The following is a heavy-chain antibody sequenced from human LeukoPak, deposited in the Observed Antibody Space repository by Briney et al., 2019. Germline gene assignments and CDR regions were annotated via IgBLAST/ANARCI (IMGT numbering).Heavy chain of an antibody. J-gene: IGHJ4*02. CDR3: AKDSNSLDFSSGYYPD. CDR1: GYTFTSYY. D-gene: IGHD3-3*01. V-gene: IGHV1-46*01. Sequence: ASVKVSCKASGYTFTSYYMHWVRQAPGQGLEWMGIINPSGGSTSYAQKFQGRVTMTRDTSTSTVYMELSSLRSEDTAVYYCAKDSNSLDFSSGYYPDWGQGTLVTVSS. CDR2: INPSGGST.